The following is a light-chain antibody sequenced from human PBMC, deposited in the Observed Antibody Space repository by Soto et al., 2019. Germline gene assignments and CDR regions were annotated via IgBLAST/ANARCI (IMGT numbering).Light chain of an antibody. Sequence: EIVLTQSPATLSLSPGERATLSCRASQSVTTYLSWYHQKPGQAPRLLIYDASNRATDIPARFSGSGSGTDFTLTISSLEPEDFAVYYCQHRGHWPLTFGQGTKLEIK. CDR3: QHRGHWPLT. J-gene: IGKJ2*01. CDR2: DAS. V-gene: IGKV3-11*01. CDR1: QSVTTY.